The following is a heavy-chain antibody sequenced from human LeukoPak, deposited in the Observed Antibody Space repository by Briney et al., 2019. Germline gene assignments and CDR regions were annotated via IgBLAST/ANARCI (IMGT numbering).Heavy chain of an antibody. J-gene: IGHJ4*02. CDR1: GFTFSDYY. D-gene: IGHD2-15*01. CDR3: AREKVVGDPVDY. CDR2: ISSGSSYT. Sequence: PGGSLRLSCAASGFTFSDYYMSWIRQAPGKGLEWVSYISSGSSYTNYADSVKGRFTISRDNAKNSLYLQMNSLRAEDTAVYYCAREKVVGDPVDYWGQGTLVTVPS. V-gene: IGHV3-11*05.